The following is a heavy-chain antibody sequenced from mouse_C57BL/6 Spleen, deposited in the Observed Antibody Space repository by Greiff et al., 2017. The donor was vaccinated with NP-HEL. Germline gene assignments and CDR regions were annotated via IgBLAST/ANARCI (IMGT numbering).Heavy chain of an antibody. J-gene: IGHJ3*01. Sequence: EVKLVESGGGLVKPGGSLKLSCAASGFTFSDYGMHWVRQAPEKGLEWVAYISSGSSTIYYADTVKGRFTISRDNAKNTLFLQMTSLRSEDTAMYYCARPYYDYDVFAYWGQGTLVTVSA. CDR2: ISSGSSTI. D-gene: IGHD2-4*01. CDR3: ARPYYDYDVFAY. CDR1: GFTFSDYG. V-gene: IGHV5-17*01.